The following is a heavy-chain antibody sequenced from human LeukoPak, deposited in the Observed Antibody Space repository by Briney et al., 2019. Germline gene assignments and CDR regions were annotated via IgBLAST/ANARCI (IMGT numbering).Heavy chain of an antibody. D-gene: IGHD1-26*01. V-gene: IGHV3-21*01. CDR3: ARATEGYFDY. CDR1: GFTFSSYS. J-gene: IGHJ4*02. Sequence: PGGSVRLSCAASGFTFSSYSMNWVRQAPGKGLEWVSSISSSSSYIYYADSVKGRFTISRDNAKNSLYLQMNSLRAEDTAVYYCARATEGYFDYWGQGTLVTVSS. CDR2: ISSSSSYI.